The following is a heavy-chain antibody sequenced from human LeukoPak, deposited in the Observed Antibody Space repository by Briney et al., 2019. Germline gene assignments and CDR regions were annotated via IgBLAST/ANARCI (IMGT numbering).Heavy chain of an antibody. CDR2: INHSGST. CDR1: GGSFSGYY. Sequence: PETLSLTCAVYGGSFSGYYWSWIRQPPGKGLEWIGEINHSGSTNYNPSLKSRVTISVDTSKNQFSLKLSSVTAADTAVYYCARVRGARMTTVTNWGQGTLVTVSS. J-gene: IGHJ4*02. CDR3: ARVRGARMTTVTN. V-gene: IGHV4-34*01. D-gene: IGHD4-17*01.